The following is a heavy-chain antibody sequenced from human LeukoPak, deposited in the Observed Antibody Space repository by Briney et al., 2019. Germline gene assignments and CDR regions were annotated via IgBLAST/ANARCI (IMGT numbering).Heavy chain of an antibody. V-gene: IGHV3-23*01. CDR1: GFTFSSYA. CDR3: AKCVGGYKYYFDY. Sequence: GGSLRLSCAASGFTFSSYAMSWVRQAPGKGLKWVSTINTSGGGTYYADSVKGRFTISRDNSKNTLYLQMNSLRAEDTAIYYCAKCVGGYKYYFDYWGQGTLVPVSS. CDR2: INTSGGGT. D-gene: IGHD5-24*01. J-gene: IGHJ4*02.